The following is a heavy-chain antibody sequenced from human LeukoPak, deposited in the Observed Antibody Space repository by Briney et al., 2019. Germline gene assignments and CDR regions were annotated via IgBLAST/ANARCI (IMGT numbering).Heavy chain of an antibody. J-gene: IGHJ4*02. D-gene: IGHD4-17*01. V-gene: IGHV3-23*01. Sequence: GGSLRLSCAASGFTFSTYSMNWVRQGPGKGLEWVSAISGSSDSSYYADSVKGRFTISRDNSKSTLSLEMNSLRDEDTAIYYCARANDYGDYFDYWGQGTLVTVSS. CDR3: ARANDYGDYFDY. CDR2: ISGSSDSS. CDR1: GFTFSTYS.